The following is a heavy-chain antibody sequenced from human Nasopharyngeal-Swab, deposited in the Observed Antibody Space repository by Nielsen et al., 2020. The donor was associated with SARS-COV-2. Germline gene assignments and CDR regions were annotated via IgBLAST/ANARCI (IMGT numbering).Heavy chain of an antibody. CDR1: GLTFSIYA. Sequence: GGSLRLSCSVSGLTFSIYAMSWVRQAPGQGLEWVSAISGRGTDTYYADSVKGRFTISRDNSKNTVFLQMNSLRADDTAVYYCAKDGSSTPTYWGQGTLVSVSS. CDR2: ISGRGTDT. J-gene: IGHJ4*02. V-gene: IGHV3-23*01. CDR3: AKDGSSTPTY. D-gene: IGHD6-13*01.